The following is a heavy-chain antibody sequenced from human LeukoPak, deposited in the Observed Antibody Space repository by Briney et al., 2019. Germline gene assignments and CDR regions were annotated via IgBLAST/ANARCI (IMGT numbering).Heavy chain of an antibody. Sequence: SETLSLTCTVSGGSISSGGYYWSWIRQHPGKGLEWIGYIYYSGSTYYNPSLKSQFTISVDTSKNQFSLKLSSVTAADTAVYYCARTELLPNYYYYYGMDVWGQGTTVTVSS. D-gene: IGHD2-15*01. J-gene: IGHJ6*02. CDR1: GGSISSGGYY. CDR2: IYYSGST. CDR3: ARTELLPNYYYYYGMDV. V-gene: IGHV4-30-4*08.